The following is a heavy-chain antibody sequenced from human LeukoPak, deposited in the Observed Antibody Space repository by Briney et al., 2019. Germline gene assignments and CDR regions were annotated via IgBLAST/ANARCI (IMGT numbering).Heavy chain of an antibody. CDR1: GFTFSSYS. CDR2: FTSSSRSI. D-gene: IGHD2-2*01. J-gene: IGHJ6*03. Sequence: PGGSLRLSCAAPGFTFSSYSMTWVRQAPGKGLEWVSSFTSSSRSIYYADSVKGRFTISRDNAKNSLYLQMNSLRAEDTAVYYCAREGSCSSTSCYGYYYYYMDVWGKGTTVTVSS. CDR3: AREGSCSSTSCYGYYYYYMDV. V-gene: IGHV3-48*01.